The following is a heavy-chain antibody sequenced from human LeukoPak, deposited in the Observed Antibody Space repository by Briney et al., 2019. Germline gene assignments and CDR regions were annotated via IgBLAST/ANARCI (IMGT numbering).Heavy chain of an antibody. J-gene: IGHJ5*02. CDR3: AKPKFSSYWVSFDP. CDR1: GFTFSDYW. D-gene: IGHD2-2*01. CDR2: INSDGRST. V-gene: IGHV3-74*01. Sequence: RPGGSLRLSCEASGFTFSDYWMHWVRQAPGKGLVWVSRINSDGRSTTYADSVKGRFTVSRDNAKNTLYLQMNSLRAEDTAVYYCAKPKFSSYWVSFDPWGQGTLVTVSS.